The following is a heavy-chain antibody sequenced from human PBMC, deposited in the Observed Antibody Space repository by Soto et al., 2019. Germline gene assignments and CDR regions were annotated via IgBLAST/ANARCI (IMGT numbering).Heavy chain of an antibody. J-gene: IGHJ4*02. D-gene: IGHD4-17*01. CDR1: GFTFSSYG. V-gene: IGHV3-30*18. CDR3: AKDSPYDYGDFGPGEFDY. CDR2: ISYDGSNK. Sequence: QVQLVESGGGVVQPGRSLRLSCAASGFTFSSYGMHWVRQAPGKGLEWVAVISYDGSNKYYADSVKGRFTISRDNSKHTLYLQMNSLRAEDTAVYYCAKDSPYDYGDFGPGEFDYWGQGTLVTVSS.